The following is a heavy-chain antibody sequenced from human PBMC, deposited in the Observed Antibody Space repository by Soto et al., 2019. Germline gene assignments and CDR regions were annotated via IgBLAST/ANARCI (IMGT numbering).Heavy chain of an antibody. CDR3: ARGKYGGNSYFQH. V-gene: IGHV4-34*01. CDR2: INHSGST. Sequence: SETLSLTCAVYGGSFSGYYWSWIRQPPGKGLEWIGEINHSGSTNYNPSLKSRVTISVDTSKNQFSLKLSSVTAADTAVYYCARGKYGGNSYFQHWGQGTLVTVSS. J-gene: IGHJ1*01. CDR1: GGSFSGYY. D-gene: IGHD2-21*02.